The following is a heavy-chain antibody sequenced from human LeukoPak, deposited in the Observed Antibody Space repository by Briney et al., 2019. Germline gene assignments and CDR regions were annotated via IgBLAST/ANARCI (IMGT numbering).Heavy chain of an antibody. CDR2: IYYSGST. CDR3: AGDLSPIWYFDL. CDR1: GGSISSYY. V-gene: IGHV4-59*01. Sequence: SETLSLTCTVSGGSISSYYWSWIRQPPGKGLEWIGYIYYSGSTNYNPSLKSRVTISVDTSKNQFSLKLSSVTAADTAVYYCAGDLSPIWYFDLWGRGTLVTVSS. J-gene: IGHJ2*01. D-gene: IGHD3-3*02.